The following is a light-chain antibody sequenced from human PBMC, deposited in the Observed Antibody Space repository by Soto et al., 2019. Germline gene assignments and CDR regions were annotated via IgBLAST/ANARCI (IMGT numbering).Light chain of an antibody. CDR2: RNN. CDR3: SAWDDSLSGDVM. CDR1: ISNIGSSY. Sequence: QSVLTQPPSASGTPGQRVTISCSGSISNIGSSYVYWYQHLPGTAPKLLIYRNNQRPSGVPDRFSGSNSGTSASLAISGLRSEDEAYYYCSAWDDSLSGDVMFCGGTKLTVL. J-gene: IGLJ3*02. V-gene: IGLV1-47*01.